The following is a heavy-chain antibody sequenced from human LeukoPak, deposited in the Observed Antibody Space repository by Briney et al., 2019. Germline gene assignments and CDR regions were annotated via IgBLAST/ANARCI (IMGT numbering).Heavy chain of an antibody. D-gene: IGHD2/OR15-2a*01. CDR3: ARGRLLAAKYYFDY. Sequence: ASVKVSCKASGYTFTGYYMHWARQAPGQGLEWMGWINPNSGGTNYAQKFQGRVTMTRDTSISTAYMELSRLRSDDTAVYYCARGRLLAAKYYFDYWGQGTLVTVSS. V-gene: IGHV1-2*02. CDR2: INPNSGGT. J-gene: IGHJ4*02. CDR1: GYTFTGYY.